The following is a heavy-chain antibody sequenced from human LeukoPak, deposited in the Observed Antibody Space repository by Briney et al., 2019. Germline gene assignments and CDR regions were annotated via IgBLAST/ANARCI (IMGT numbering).Heavy chain of an antibody. D-gene: IGHD1/OR15-1a*01. J-gene: IGHJ3*02. CDR1: GFTLSNYW. CDR3: ARNKRADI. Sequence: GGSLRLSCAASGFTLSNYWMHWVRQAPGKGLVWVSRIKTDGVTTNYADSVKGRFTISRDNAKNTLYLQMNSLRAEDTAVYYCARNKRADIWGQGTMVTVSS. V-gene: IGHV3-74*01. CDR2: IKTDGVTT.